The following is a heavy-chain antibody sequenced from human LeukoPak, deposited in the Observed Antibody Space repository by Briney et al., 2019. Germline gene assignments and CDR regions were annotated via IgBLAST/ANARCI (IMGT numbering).Heavy chain of an antibody. J-gene: IGHJ4*02. CDR1: GFTFSSYG. CDR2: IWYDGSNK. V-gene: IGHV3-33*01. D-gene: IGHD6-19*01. Sequence: GGSLRLSCAASGFTFSSYGMHWVRQAPGKGLEWVAVIWYDGSNKYYADSVKGRFTISRDNSKNTLCLQMNSLRAEDTAVYYCAGDPSFSHSSGWYYFDYWGQGTLVTVSS. CDR3: AGDPSFSHSSGWYYFDY.